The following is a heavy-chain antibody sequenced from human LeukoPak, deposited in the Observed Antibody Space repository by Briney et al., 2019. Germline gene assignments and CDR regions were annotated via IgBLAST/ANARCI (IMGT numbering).Heavy chain of an antibody. V-gene: IGHV3-30*01. CDR1: GFTFRSYA. CDR3: ARDNNPSSDAFDI. D-gene: IGHD1-14*01. J-gene: IGHJ3*02. CDR2: ISYDGSNK. Sequence: GGSLRLSCAASGFTFRSYAMHWVRQAPGKGLEWVAVISYDGSNKYYADSVKGRFTISRDNSKNTLYLQMNSLRAEDTAVYYCARDNNPSSDAFDIWGQGTMVTVSS.